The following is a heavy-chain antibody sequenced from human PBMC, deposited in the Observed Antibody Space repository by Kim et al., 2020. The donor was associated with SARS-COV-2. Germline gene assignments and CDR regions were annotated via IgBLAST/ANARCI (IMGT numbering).Heavy chain of an antibody. CDR1: GYTFTNYA. J-gene: IGHJ5*02. Sequence: ASVKVSCKASGYTFTNYAIHWLRQAPGQTLEWVGWINAGNGKTNYSQKFQGRVTITRDTSAATAYMELSSLTSEDTAVYYCPRPQCSAGSCHGWFDPWGQ. V-gene: IGHV1-3*01. D-gene: IGHD2-15*01. CDR2: INAGNGKT. CDR3: PRPQCSAGSCHGWFDP.